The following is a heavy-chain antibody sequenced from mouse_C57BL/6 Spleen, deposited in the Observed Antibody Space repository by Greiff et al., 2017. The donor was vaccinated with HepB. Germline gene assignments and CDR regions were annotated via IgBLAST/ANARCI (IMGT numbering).Heavy chain of an antibody. CDR3: TGQLLWSPFAY. V-gene: IGHV6-3*01. CDR2: IRLQSDNYAT. CDR1: GFPFSNYW. Sequence: EVKVEESGGGLVQPGGSMKLSCVASGFPFSNYWMNWVRQSPEKGLEWVAQIRLQSDNYATHYAESVTGRFTISRDDSKSSVYLQMNNLRAEDTGIYYCTGQLLWSPFAYWGQGTLVTVAA. D-gene: IGHD2-1*01. J-gene: IGHJ3*01.